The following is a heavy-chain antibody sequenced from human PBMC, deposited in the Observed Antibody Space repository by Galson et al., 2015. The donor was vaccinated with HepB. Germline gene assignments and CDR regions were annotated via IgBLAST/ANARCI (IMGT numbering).Heavy chain of an antibody. V-gene: IGHV4-59*08. D-gene: IGHD4-17*01. CDR3: ARRGYGDYYFDY. CDR2: IYYSGST. Sequence: ETLSLTCTVSGGSISSYYWSWIRQPPGKGLEWIGYIYYSGSTNYNPSLKSRVTISVDTSKNQFSLKLSSVTAADTAVYYCARRGYGDYYFDYWGQGTLVTVSS. J-gene: IGHJ4*02. CDR1: GGSISSYY.